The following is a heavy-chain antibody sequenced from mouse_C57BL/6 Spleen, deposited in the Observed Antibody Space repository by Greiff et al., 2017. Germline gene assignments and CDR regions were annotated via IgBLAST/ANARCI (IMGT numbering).Heavy chain of an antibody. Sequence: QVQLQQPGAELVMPGASVKLSCKASGYTFTSYWMHWVKQRPGQGLEWIGEIDPSDSYTNYNQKFKGKSTLTVDKFSSTAYMQRRSLTSEDSAVYYCARGGDYYGSSYLAWFAYWGQETLVTVSA. CDR3: ARGGDYYGSSYLAWFAY. V-gene: IGHV1-69*01. D-gene: IGHD1-1*01. J-gene: IGHJ3*01. CDR1: GYTFTSYW. CDR2: IDPSDSYT.